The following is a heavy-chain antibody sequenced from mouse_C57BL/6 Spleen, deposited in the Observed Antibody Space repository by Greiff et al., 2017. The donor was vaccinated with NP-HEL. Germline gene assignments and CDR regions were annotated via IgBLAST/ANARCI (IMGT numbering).Heavy chain of an antibody. CDR2: IYPGDGDT. CDR3: AHNGVLDY. J-gene: IGHJ4*01. Sequence: QVQLQQSGPELVKPGASVKISCKASGYAFSSSWMNWVKQRPGKGLEWIGRIYPGDGDTNYNGKFKGKATLTADKSSSTAYMQLSSLTSEDSAVYFCAHNGVLDYWGQGTSVTVSS. CDR1: GYAFSSSW. D-gene: IGHD1-3*01. V-gene: IGHV1-82*01.